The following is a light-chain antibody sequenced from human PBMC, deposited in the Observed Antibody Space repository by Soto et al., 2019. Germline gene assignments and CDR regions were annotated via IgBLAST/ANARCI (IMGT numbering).Light chain of an antibody. J-gene: IGKJ1*01. Sequence: EIVLTQSPGTLSLSPGESATLSCRASQSVSSNYLAWHQQKPGQATRLLIYGASIRATGIPARFSGSGSGTDFTLTISSLEPQDFAVYYCQQRSNWPPWTFGQGTKVDI. V-gene: IGKV3-11*01. CDR1: QSVSSNY. CDR2: GAS. CDR3: QQRSNWPPWT.